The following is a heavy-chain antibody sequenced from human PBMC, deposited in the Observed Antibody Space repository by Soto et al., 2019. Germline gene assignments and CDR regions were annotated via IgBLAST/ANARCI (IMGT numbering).Heavy chain of an antibody. D-gene: IGHD5-18*01. CDR2: IYYTGST. CDR1: GDSISSGDHY. Sequence: SETLSLTCSVSGDSISSGDHYWSWIRQLSGKGLEWIGYIYYTGSTYFNPSLKSRLTISIDTSKNQFSLKLSSVTAADTAVYYCARVGEDRYGYSKFDPWGQGTLVTVSS. J-gene: IGHJ5*02. CDR3: ARVGEDRYGYSKFDP. V-gene: IGHV4-31*03.